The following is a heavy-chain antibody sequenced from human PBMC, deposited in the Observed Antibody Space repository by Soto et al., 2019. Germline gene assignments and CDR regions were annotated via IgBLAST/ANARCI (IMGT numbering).Heavy chain of an antibody. J-gene: IGHJ4*02. Sequence: QVQLQESGPGLVKSSQTLSLTCTVSGGSISSGSYYWTWIRQHPGKGLEWIGHIYYSGSTWYNPSLKSRITTSVDRAKNQFSLNLSSVTAADTAVYYCAGGGWYYHFDYWGQGTLVTVSS. V-gene: IGHV4-31*03. CDR1: GGSISSGSYY. CDR2: IYYSGST. CDR3: AGGGWYYHFDY. D-gene: IGHD1-26*01.